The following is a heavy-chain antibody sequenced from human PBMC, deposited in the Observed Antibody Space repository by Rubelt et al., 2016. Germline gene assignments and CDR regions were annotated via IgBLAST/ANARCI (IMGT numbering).Heavy chain of an antibody. Sequence: VQLVESGGGVVQPGRSLRLSCAASGFTFSSYAMHWVRQAPGKGLEWVSYISFSSSPISYADSVKGRFTISRDNSKNTLYLQMNSLRDEDSAVYYCASRTRDYGSEGAYNDWGQGTLVTVSS. V-gene: IGHV3-48*02. CDR1: GFTFSSYA. CDR2: ISFSSSPI. CDR3: ASRTRDYGSEGAYND. D-gene: IGHD3-10*01. J-gene: IGHJ4*02.